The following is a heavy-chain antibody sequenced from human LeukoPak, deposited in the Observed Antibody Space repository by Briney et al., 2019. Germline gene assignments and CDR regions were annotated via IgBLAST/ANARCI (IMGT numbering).Heavy chain of an antibody. J-gene: IGHJ5*02. D-gene: IGHD1-1*01. CDR3: ARDYGTTGWGYNWFDH. Sequence: PGGSLRLSCAASGFTFSSHWMHWVRHAPGKGLVWVSRINGDGSSTSYADSVKGRFTISRDNAKNTLYLQMNSLRAEDAAVYYCARDYGTTGWGYNWFDHWGQGTLVTVSS. V-gene: IGHV3-74*01. CDR1: GFTFSSHW. CDR2: INGDGSST.